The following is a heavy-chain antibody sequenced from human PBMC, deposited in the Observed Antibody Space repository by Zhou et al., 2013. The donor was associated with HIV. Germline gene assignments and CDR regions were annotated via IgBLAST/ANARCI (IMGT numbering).Heavy chain of an antibody. CDR1: GGTFSSYA. Sequence: QVQLVQSGAEVKKPGSSVKVSCKASGGTFSSYAISWVRQAPGQGLEWMGGIIPIFGTANYAQKFQGRVTITTDESTSTAYMELSSLRSEDTAVYYCAREQVGVGYNWNYYYYMDVWGKGTTVTVSS. V-gene: IGHV1-69*05. CDR3: AREQVGVGYNWNYYYYMDV. D-gene: IGHD1-1*01. CDR2: IIPIFGTA. J-gene: IGHJ6*03.